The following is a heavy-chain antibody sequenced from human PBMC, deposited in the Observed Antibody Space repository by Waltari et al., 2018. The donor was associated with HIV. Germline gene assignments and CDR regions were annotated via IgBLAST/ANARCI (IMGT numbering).Heavy chain of an antibody. CDR1: GGSISSNVYH. Sequence: QLRLQESGPRLVKPSETLSLTCSVSGGSISSNVYHWGWVRQSPGKGLEWMGSIYYTGNTYYKSSLKRRVTISIDTSKNQFSLRLTSVTAADTAIYYCVAQDYIDSVDCWGQGTLVTVFS. J-gene: IGHJ4*02. CDR3: VAQDYIDSVDC. V-gene: IGHV4-39*07. D-gene: IGHD4-17*01. CDR2: IYYTGNT.